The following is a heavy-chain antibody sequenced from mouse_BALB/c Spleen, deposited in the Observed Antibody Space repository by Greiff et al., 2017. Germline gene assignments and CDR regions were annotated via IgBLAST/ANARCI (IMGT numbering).Heavy chain of an antibody. J-gene: IGHJ2*01. Sequence: QVQLQQSGPELVKPGASVRISCKASGYTFTSYYIHWVKQRPGQGLEWIGWIYPGNVNTKYNEKFKGKATLTADKSSSTAYMQLSSLTSEDSAVYFCARMTTVVAGDFDYWGQGTTLTVSS. CDR3: ARMTTVVAGDFDY. D-gene: IGHD1-1*01. V-gene: IGHV1S56*01. CDR1: GYTFTSYY. CDR2: IYPGNVNT.